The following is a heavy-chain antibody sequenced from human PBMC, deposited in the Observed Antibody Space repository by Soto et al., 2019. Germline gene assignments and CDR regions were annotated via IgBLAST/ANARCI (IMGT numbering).Heavy chain of an antibody. V-gene: IGHV4-31*02. Sequence: QIELQESGPGLVKPSQTLSLTCFVSGYFIGAGGYYWSWIRHHPGKGLEWIGSFYSSGSIIYNPSLRSRVSISGDMSTNQFSMSLTSVTAADTARYYCARMYSSGSGSFHPWGQGTLVTVSS. CDR1: GYFIGAGGYY. CDR3: ARMYSSGSGSFHP. CDR2: FYSSGSI. D-gene: IGHD6-19*01. J-gene: IGHJ5*02.